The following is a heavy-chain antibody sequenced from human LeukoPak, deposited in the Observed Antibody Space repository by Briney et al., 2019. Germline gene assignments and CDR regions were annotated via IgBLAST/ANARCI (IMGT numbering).Heavy chain of an antibody. J-gene: IGHJ5*02. CDR3: AKVPDIAVAGTFSWFDP. CDR2: ISGSGGST. CDR1: GFTFSSYA. Sequence: GGSLRLSCAASGFTFSSYAMSWVRQAPGKGLEWVSAISGSGGSTYYADSVKGRFTISRDNSKNTLYLQMNSLRAEDTAVYYCAKVPDIAVAGTFSWFDPWGQGTLVTVSS. D-gene: IGHD6-19*01. V-gene: IGHV3-23*01.